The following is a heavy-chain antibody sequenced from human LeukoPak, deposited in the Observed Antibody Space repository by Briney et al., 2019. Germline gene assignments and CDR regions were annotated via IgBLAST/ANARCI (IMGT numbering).Heavy chain of an antibody. CDR2: INPSGGST. V-gene: IGHV1-46*01. CDR3: ARDLENCSGGSCPPRGAFDI. CDR1: GYTFTSYY. Sequence: GASVKVSCKASGYTFTSYYMHWVRQAPGQGLEWMGIINPSGGSTSYAQKFQGRVTMTRDTSTSTVYMELSSLRSEDTAVYYCARDLENCSGGSCPPRGAFDIWGQGTMVTVS. D-gene: IGHD2-15*01. J-gene: IGHJ3*02.